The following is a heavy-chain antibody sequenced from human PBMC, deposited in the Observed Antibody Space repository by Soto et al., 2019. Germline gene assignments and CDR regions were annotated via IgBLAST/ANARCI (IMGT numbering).Heavy chain of an antibody. D-gene: IGHD4-4*01. J-gene: IGHJ4*02. Sequence: GGSLRLSCAASGFTFSSYGMHWVRQAPGKGLEWVAVISYDGSNKYYADSVKGRFTISRDNSKNTLYLQMNSLRAEDTAVYYCAKGPGNYRYYFDYWGQGTLVTVSS. CDR2: ISYDGSNK. CDR3: AKGPGNYRYYFDY. CDR1: GFTFSSYG. V-gene: IGHV3-30*18.